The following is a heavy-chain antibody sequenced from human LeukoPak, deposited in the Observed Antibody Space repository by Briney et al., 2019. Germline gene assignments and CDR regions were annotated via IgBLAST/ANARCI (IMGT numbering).Heavy chain of an antibody. J-gene: IGHJ4*02. Sequence: AGGSLRLSCAASGFTFRNYWMHWVRQVPGKGLVWVSRINDDGTFTTYADSVKGRFIISRDNAKNTLYLQMNSLGVEDTAVYYCGREILEPGKTLTYWGQGSLITVSS. CDR2: INDDGTFT. CDR1: GFTFRNYW. D-gene: IGHD1-14*01. CDR3: GREILEPGKTLTY. V-gene: IGHV3-74*01.